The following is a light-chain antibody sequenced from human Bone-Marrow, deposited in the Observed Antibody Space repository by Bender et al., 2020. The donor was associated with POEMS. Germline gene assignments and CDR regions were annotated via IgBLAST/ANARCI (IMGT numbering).Light chain of an antibody. CDR3: SSYTSSSIWV. Sequence: QSVLTQPPSVSASPGQNVTISCSGTSSNIGSNYVSWYQQYPGKAPKLMIYEVSKRPSGVPDRFSASKSGNTASLTVSGLQAADEADYYCSSYTSSSIWVFGGGTKLTVL. CDR2: EVS. J-gene: IGLJ3*02. V-gene: IGLV2-8*01. CDR1: SSNIGSNY.